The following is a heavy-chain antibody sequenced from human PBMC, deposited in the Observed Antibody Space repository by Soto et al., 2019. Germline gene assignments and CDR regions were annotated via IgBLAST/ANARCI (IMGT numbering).Heavy chain of an antibody. CDR2: ISDSGGST. J-gene: IGHJ3*02. V-gene: IGHV3-23*01. CDR1: GFIFSSYG. D-gene: IGHD6-19*01. CDR3: AKVAAVAGKYDAFDI. Sequence: LRLSCAASGFIFSSYGMSWVRQAPGKGLEWVSGISDSGGSTYYADSVKGRFSISRDNSKNTLYLQMNSLRVEDTALYYCAKVAAVAGKYDAFDIWGQGTMVTVSS.